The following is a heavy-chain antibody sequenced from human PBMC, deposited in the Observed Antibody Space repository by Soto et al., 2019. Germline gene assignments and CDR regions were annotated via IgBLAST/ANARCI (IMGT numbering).Heavy chain of an antibody. D-gene: IGHD4-17*01. CDR2: IIPIFGTA. CDR3: VTTTVTTGFGFGAFDI. J-gene: IGHJ3*02. Sequence: QVQLVQSGAEVKKPGSSVKVSCKASGGTFSSYAISWVRQAPGQGLEWMGGIIPIFGTANYAQKFQGRVTITADESTSTAYMELSSLRSEDTALYYCVTTTVTTGFGFGAFDIWGQGTMVTVSS. V-gene: IGHV1-69*01. CDR1: GGTFSSYA.